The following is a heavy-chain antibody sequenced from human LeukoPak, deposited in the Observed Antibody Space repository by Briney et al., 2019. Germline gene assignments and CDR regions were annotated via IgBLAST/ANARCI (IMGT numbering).Heavy chain of an antibody. CDR1: GGTFSSYA. Sequence: SVKVSCKASGGTFSSYAISWVRQAPGQGLEWMGRIIPISGTANYAQKFQGRVTITTDESTSTAYMELSSLRSEDTAVYYCASRRYYDFWSGYYPRYYYYMDVWGKGTTVTVSS. J-gene: IGHJ6*03. D-gene: IGHD3-3*01. CDR3: ASRRYYDFWSGYYPRYYYYMDV. CDR2: IIPISGTA. V-gene: IGHV1-69*05.